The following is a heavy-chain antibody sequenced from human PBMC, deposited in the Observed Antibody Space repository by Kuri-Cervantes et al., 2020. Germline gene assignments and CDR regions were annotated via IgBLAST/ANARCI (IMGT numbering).Heavy chain of an antibody. CDR1: GYTFTSYA. CDR2: INAGNGNT. Sequence: ASVKVSCKASGYTFTSYAMHWVRQAPGQRLEWMGWINAGNGNTKYSQKFQGRVTMTRNTSISTAYMELSSLRSEDTAVYYCARGDILIPIIGGHWGQGTLVTVSS. D-gene: IGHD3-9*01. V-gene: IGHV1-3*01. J-gene: IGHJ4*02. CDR3: ARGDILIPIIGGH.